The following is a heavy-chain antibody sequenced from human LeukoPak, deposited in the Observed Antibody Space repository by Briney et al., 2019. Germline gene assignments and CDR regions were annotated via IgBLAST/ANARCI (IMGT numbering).Heavy chain of an antibody. D-gene: IGHD2-2*01. CDR2: ISAYNGNT. J-gene: IGHJ5*02. V-gene: IGHV1-18*01. CDR1: GYTFTSYG. CDR3: ARHIVVVPGATNWFDP. Sequence: ASVKVSCKASGYTFTSYGISWVRQAPGQGLEWMGWISAYNGNTNYAQKFQGRVTMTTDTSTSTAYMELRSLRTDDTAVYYCARHIVVVPGATNWFDPWGQGTLVTVSS.